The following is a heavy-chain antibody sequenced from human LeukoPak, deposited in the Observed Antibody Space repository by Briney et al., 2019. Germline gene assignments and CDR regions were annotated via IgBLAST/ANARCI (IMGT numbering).Heavy chain of an antibody. Sequence: ASVKVSCKASVGTFSSYAISWVRQAPGQGLEWIGRIIPIFGTANYAQKFQGRVTITADKSTSTAYMELRSLRSEDTAVYYCARDRPGYYDSSGYFDYWGQGALVTVSS. J-gene: IGHJ4*02. CDR1: VGTFSSYA. CDR2: IIPIFGTA. D-gene: IGHD3-22*01. CDR3: ARDRPGYYDSSGYFDY. V-gene: IGHV1-69*06.